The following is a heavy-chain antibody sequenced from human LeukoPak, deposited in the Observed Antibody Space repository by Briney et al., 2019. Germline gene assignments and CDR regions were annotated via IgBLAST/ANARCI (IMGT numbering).Heavy chain of an antibody. V-gene: IGHV4-4*09. D-gene: IGHD3-22*01. CDR2: VYHTGCT. CDR3: ARISPDRYYYDSSGYYFDY. Sequence: SETLSLTCTVSGGSIRSHYWTWIRQSPGKGLEWIGYVYHTGCTNYNPSLRSRVLISVDPSKNQFSLKLTSVTAADTAVYYCARISPDRYYYDSSGYYFDYWGQGTLVTVSS. J-gene: IGHJ4*02. CDR1: GGSIRSHY.